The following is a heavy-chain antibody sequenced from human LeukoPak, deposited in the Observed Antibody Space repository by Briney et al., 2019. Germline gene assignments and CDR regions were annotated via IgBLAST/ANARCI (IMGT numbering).Heavy chain of an antibody. V-gene: IGHV4-4*09. CDR1: GGSISSYY. CDR2: IYTSGST. J-gene: IGHJ5*02. CDR3: ARSVDYYGFFYWFDP. Sequence: PSETLSLTCTVSGGSISSYYWSWIRQPPGKGLEWIGYIYTSGSTNYNPSLKSRVTISEDTSKNQFSLKLSSVTAADTAVYYCARSVDYYGFFYWFDPWGQGTLVTVSS. D-gene: IGHD3-10*01.